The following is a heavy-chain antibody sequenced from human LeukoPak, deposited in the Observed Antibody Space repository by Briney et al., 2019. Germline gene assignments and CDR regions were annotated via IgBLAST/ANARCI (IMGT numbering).Heavy chain of an antibody. Sequence: SETLSLTCTVSGGSISSYFWSWLRQPPGKGLDWIGYIYYSGSTNYNPSLKSRVTISVDTSKNKFSLRLSSVTAADTAVYYCAGSSSQRRGLYYFDYWGQGTLVTVSS. J-gene: IGHJ4*02. V-gene: IGHV4-59*08. D-gene: IGHD6-13*01. CDR2: IYYSGST. CDR1: GGSISSYF. CDR3: AGSSSQRRGLYYFDY.